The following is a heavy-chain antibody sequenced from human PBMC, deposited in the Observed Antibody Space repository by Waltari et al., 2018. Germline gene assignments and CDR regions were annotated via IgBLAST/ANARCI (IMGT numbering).Heavy chain of an antibody. D-gene: IGHD4-4*01. J-gene: IGHJ4*02. CDR1: GFTFDDYA. CDR3: AKDILGVRNYVFDY. V-gene: IGHV3-9*01. Sequence: EVQLVESGGGLVQPGRSLRLSCAASGFTFDDYAMHWVRQAPGKGLEWVSGISWNSGSIGYADSVKGRFTISRDNAKNSLYLQMNSLRAEDTALYYCAKDILGVRNYVFDYWGQGTLVIVSS. CDR2: ISWNSGSI.